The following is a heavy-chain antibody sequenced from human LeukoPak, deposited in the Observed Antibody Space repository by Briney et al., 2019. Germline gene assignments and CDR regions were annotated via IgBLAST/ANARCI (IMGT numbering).Heavy chain of an antibody. CDR2: IKQDGSEK. CDR1: GFTFSSYS. CDR3: ASLSSGYY. Sequence: GGSLRLSCAASGFTFSSYSMNWVRQAPGKGLEWVANIKQDGSEKNYVDPVKGRFTISRDNGKNSLYLQMNSLRAEDTAVYYCASLSSGYYWGQGTLVTVSS. V-gene: IGHV3-7*01. J-gene: IGHJ4*02. D-gene: IGHD6-19*01.